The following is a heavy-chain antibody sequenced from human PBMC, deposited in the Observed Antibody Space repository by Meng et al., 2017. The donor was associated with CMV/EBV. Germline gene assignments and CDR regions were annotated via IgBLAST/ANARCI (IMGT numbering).Heavy chain of an antibody. CDR3: ARRSYRGTLDY. D-gene: IGHD1-26*01. CDR2: IYYSGST. CDR1: GGSISSSSSY. J-gene: IGHJ4*02. V-gene: IGHV4-39*01. Sequence: SETLSLTCTVSGGSISSSSSYWGRIRQPPGKGLEWIGSIYYSGSTYYNPSLKSRITISVDTSKNQFSLKLSSVTAADTAVYYCARRSYRGTLDYWGQGTLVTVSS.